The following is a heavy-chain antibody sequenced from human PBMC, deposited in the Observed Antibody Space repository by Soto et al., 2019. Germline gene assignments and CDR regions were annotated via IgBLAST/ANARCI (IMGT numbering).Heavy chain of an antibody. J-gene: IGHJ4*02. D-gene: IGHD3-3*01. CDR3: AKEGDDFWSGYSTSFDY. CDR2: ISGSGGST. Sequence: PGGSLRLSCAASGFTFSSYAMSWVRQAPGKGLEWVSAISGSGGSTYYADSVKGRITISRDNSKNTLYLQMNSLRAEDTAVYYCAKEGDDFWSGYSTSFDYWGQGTLVTVSS. CDR1: GFTFSSYA. V-gene: IGHV3-23*01.